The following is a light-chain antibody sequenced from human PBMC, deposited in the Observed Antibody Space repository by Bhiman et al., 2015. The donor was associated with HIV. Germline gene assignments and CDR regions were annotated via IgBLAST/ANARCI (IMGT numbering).Light chain of an antibody. CDR3: GTWDSSLSAGEV. Sequence: QSVLTQPPSVSAAPGQKVTIFCSGSSSNIGNNYVSWYQQLPGTAPKLLIYDNNKRPSGIPDRFSGSKSGTSATLGITGLQTGDEADYYCGTWDSSLSAGEVFGTGTKVTVL. V-gene: IGLV1-51*01. J-gene: IGLJ1*01. CDR2: DNN. CDR1: SSNIGNNY.